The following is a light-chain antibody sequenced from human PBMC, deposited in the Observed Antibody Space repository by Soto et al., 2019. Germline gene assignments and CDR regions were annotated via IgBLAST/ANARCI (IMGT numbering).Light chain of an antibody. CDR2: DAS. J-gene: IGKJ5*01. CDR1: QGLYNY. CDR3: QQRISWPIT. Sequence: EIVLTQSPATLSLSPGERATLSCRASQGLYNYLAWYQQKPGQTPRLLIYDASTRATGIPARFSGDWSGTDFTLTIDTLEPEDFAVYYGQQRISWPITFGQGTRLEIK. V-gene: IGKV3-11*01.